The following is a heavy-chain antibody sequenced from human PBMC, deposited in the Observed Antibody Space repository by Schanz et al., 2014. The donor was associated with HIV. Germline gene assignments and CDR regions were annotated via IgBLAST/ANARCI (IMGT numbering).Heavy chain of an antibody. CDR3: AKAYSTSRPYSMDI. V-gene: IGHV3-7*03. J-gene: IGHJ6*02. CDR2: INQDASTI. Sequence: DVQLVESGGGLVQSGGSLRLSCVASGFRFSDFWMNWVRLIPGKGLEWVANINQDASTIRYVDSVKGRFTISRDNAKNSLYMQMNSLRGDDTALYYCAKAYSTSRPYSMDIWGQGTTVIVSS. D-gene: IGHD6-6*01. CDR1: GFRFSDFW.